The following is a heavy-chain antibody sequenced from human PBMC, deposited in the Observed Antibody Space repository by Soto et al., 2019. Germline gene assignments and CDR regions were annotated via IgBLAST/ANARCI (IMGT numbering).Heavy chain of an antibody. Sequence: PSETLSLTCTVSGGSISSGDYYWSWIRQLPGKGLEWIGYIFYSGSTYYNPSLKSRVTISVDTSKNQFSLKLSSVTAADTAVYYCARDGGLVVVAGNPYYGMDVWGQGTTVTVS. CDR3: ARDGGLVVVAGNPYYGMDV. J-gene: IGHJ6*02. CDR2: IFYSGST. V-gene: IGHV4-30-4*01. D-gene: IGHD2-15*01. CDR1: GGSISSGDYY.